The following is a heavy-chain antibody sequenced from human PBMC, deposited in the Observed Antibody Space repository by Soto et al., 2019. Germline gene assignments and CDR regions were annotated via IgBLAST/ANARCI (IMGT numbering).Heavy chain of an antibody. Sequence: QVQLVQSGAEVKKPGASVKVSCKASGYTFTSYDINWVRQATGQGLEWMGWMNPNSGNTGYAQKFQGRVTMTRNTSISTAYMELSSLRSEDTAVYYCARANPVDTATIRWHLFHYYYYGMDVWGQGTTVTVSS. J-gene: IGHJ6*02. CDR2: MNPNSGNT. CDR1: GYTFTSYD. D-gene: IGHD5-18*01. CDR3: ARANPVDTATIRWHLFHYYYYGMDV. V-gene: IGHV1-8*01.